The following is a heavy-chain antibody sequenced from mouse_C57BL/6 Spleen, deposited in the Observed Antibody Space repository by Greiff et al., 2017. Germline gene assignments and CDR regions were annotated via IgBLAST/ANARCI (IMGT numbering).Heavy chain of an antibody. D-gene: IGHD2-4*01. CDR2: ISSGSSTI. CDR3: ATDYDYDPAWFAY. CDR1: GFTFSDSG. Sequence: EVHLVESGGGLVKPGGSLKLSCAASGFTFSDSGMHWVRQAPETGLEWVAYISSGSSTIYYADTVKGRFTISRDNAKNTLFLQMTSLRSEDTAMYYCATDYDYDPAWFAYWGQGTLVTVAA. J-gene: IGHJ3*01. V-gene: IGHV5-17*01.